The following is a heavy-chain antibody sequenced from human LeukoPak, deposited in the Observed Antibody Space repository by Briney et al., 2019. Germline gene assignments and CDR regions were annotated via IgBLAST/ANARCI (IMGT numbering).Heavy chain of an antibody. V-gene: IGHV4-39*01. Sequence: SETLSPTRTVSGRSISSSSYYSGWIRQPPGKGLEWIGSIYYSGSTYYNPSLKSRVTISVDTSKNQFSLKLSSVPAADTAVYYCARNDIGYSSSWYGHVGSTFDYWGQGTLVTVSS. CDR1: GRSISSSSYY. CDR2: IYYSGST. D-gene: IGHD6-13*01. J-gene: IGHJ4*02. CDR3: ARNDIGYSSSWYGHVGSTFDY.